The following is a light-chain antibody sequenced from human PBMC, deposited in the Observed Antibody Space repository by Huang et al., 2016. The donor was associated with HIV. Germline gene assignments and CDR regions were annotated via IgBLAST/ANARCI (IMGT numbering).Light chain of an antibody. CDR2: GSS. J-gene: IGKJ4*01. V-gene: IGKV3-15*01. CDR3: HQYNNWLLS. Sequence: IVMTQSPATLSVSPGERVTLSCRANRSVSSNLAWYQQRPGQAPRLLIYGSSPRAPGIPARFSGSGSGTYFSLTISSLQSEDFALYYCHQYNNWLLSFGGGTRVDI. CDR1: RSVSSN.